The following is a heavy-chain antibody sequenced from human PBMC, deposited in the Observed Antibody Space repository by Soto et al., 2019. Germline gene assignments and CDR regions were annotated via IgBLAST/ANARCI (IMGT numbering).Heavy chain of an antibody. Sequence: ASVKVSCKASGYTFTKFHIHWVRQAPGQGLEWMGMIDPSGGVTRDAQRFQGRVTMTSNTSTSSAYMELRSLRSEDTAVYYCASPSICLSSTCYLDYWGQGTLVTVSS. CDR3: ASPSICLSSTCYLDY. J-gene: IGHJ4*02. CDR2: IDPSGGVT. CDR1: GYTFTKFH. D-gene: IGHD1-7*01. V-gene: IGHV1-46*01.